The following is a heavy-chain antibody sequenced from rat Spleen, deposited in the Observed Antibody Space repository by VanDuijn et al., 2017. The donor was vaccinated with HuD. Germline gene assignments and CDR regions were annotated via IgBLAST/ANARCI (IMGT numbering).Heavy chain of an antibody. CDR1: GFTFSDYN. J-gene: IGHJ1*01. CDR2: ISYDGSST. Sequence: EVQLVESGGGLVQPGRSLKLSCAASGFTFSDYNMAWVRQAPKKGLEWVATISYDGSSTYYRDSVKGRFTISRDDATGTLYLQMDSLRSEDTATYYCARAGYLRDWYFDFWGPGTMVTVSS. CDR3: ARAGYLRDWYFDF. V-gene: IGHV5-7*01. D-gene: IGHD2-2*01.